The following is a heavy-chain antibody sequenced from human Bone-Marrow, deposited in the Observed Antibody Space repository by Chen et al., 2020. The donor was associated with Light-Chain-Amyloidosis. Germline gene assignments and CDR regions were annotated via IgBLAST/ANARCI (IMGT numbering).Heavy chain of an antibody. CDR3: ASSLVRGAFYGLDV. D-gene: IGHD3-10*01. Sequence: QLQESGPGLVKPSETLSLTCSVSGDSIENHYWTWIRQPAGGGLEWIGRIYSTGGTYFNPSLESRLSMSVDTSKNQFSLNLASITAADTAVYYCASSLVRGAFYGLDVWGQGIAVIVSS. CDR1: GDSIENHY. J-gene: IGHJ6*02. V-gene: IGHV4-4*07. CDR2: IYSTGGT.